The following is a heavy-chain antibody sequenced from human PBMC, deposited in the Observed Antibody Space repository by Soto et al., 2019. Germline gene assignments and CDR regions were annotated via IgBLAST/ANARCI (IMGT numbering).Heavy chain of an antibody. CDR1: GFTFSSYG. CDR2: IWYDGSNK. CDR3: ARDSYSNYNYYYYYYMDV. Sequence: GGSLRLSCAASGFTFSSYGMHWVRQAPGKGLEWVAVIWYDGSNKYYADSVKGRFTISRDNSKNTLYLQMNSLRAEDTAVYYCARDSYSNYNYYYYYYMDVWGKGTTVTVSS. V-gene: IGHV3-33*01. J-gene: IGHJ6*03. D-gene: IGHD4-4*01.